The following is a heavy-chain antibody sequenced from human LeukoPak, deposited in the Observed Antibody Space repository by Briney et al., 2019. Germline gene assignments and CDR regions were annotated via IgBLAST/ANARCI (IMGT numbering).Heavy chain of an antibody. D-gene: IGHD3-22*01. CDR1: GFTFSSYE. J-gene: IGHJ4*02. V-gene: IGHV3-66*02. CDR3: ARGQFRLSDYDSSAFDY. Sequence: GGSLRLSCAASGFTFSSYEMNWVRQAPGKGLEWVSVIYSGGSTYYADSVKGRFTISRDNSKNTLYLQMISLRAEDTAVYSCARGQFRLSDYDSSAFDYWGQGTLVTVSS. CDR2: IYSGGST.